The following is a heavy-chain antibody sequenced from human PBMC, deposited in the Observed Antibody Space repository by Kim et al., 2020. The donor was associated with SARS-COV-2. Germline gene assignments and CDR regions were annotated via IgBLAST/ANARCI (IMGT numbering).Heavy chain of an antibody. CDR1: GGSISSDY. CDR2: VYSSGRT. V-gene: IGHV4-4*07. D-gene: IGHD6-13*01. CDR3: TRGGSSTWYPFDY. J-gene: IGHJ4*02. Sequence: SETLSLTCTVSGGSISSDYWSWIRQPAGKGLEWIGRVYSSGRTNYNPSLKSRVTMSVDTSKSQFSLKLSSVTAADTAVYYCTRGGSSTWYPFDYWGQGTLVTVSS.